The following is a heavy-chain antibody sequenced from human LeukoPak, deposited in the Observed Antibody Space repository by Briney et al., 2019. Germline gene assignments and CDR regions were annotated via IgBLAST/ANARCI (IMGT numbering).Heavy chain of an antibody. CDR2: LYNGGGA. CDR3: ARRDTTGWFHHFDY. CDR1: GFTVSSNS. Sequence: QPGGSLRLSCAASGFTVSSNSMTWVRQAPGKGLEWVSILYNGGGANYADSVKGRFTISRDNSRNTLFLQMNSLRDEDTAVYYCARRDTTGWFHHFDYWGQRTLVTVSS. D-gene: IGHD6-19*01. V-gene: IGHV3-53*01. J-gene: IGHJ4*02.